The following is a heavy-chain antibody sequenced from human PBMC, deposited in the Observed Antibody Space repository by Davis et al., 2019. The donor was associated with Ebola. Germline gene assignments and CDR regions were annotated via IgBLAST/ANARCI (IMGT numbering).Heavy chain of an antibody. D-gene: IGHD6-13*01. Sequence: PQTLSLTCAVFGGSSSGYYRSCNRQPPWKGLEWTGEIHHSGSTNYNPSLKSRVTISVDTSKNQFSLKLSTVTAADTAVYYCARHTGSSSSDDWYFDLWGRGTLITVSS. V-gene: IGHV4-34*01. CDR3: ARHTGSSSSDDWYFDL. CDR1: GGSSSGYY. J-gene: IGHJ2*01. CDR2: IHHSGST.